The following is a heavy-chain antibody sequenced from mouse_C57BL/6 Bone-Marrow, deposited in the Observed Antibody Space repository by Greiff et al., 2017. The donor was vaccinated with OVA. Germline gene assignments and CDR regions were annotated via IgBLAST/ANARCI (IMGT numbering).Heavy chain of an antibody. CDR3: ARDEGWLLWFAY. V-gene: IGHV1-80*01. J-gene: IGHJ3*01. CDR2: IYPGDGDT. CDR1: GYAFSSYW. Sequence: QVQLQQSGAELVKPGASVKISCKASGYAFSSYWMNWVKQRPGKGLEWIGQIYPGDGDTNYNGKFKGKATLTADKSSSTAYMQRSSLTSEDSAVYFCARDEGWLLWFAYWGQGTLVTVSA. D-gene: IGHD2-3*01.